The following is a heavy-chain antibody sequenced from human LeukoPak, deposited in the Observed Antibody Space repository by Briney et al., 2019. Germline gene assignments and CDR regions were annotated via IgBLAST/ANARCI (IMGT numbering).Heavy chain of an antibody. CDR1: GYTFTSYG. V-gene: IGHV1-18*01. Sequence: ASVKVSCKASGYTFTSYGISWVRQAPGQGLEWMGWLSAYNGNTNYAQNLQGRVTMTTDTSTSTAYMELRSLRSDDTAVYYCARVVCSGGSCYSSVPVGYYYYGMDVWGQGTTVTVSS. CDR2: LSAYNGNT. J-gene: IGHJ6*02. D-gene: IGHD2-15*01. CDR3: ARVVCSGGSCYSSVPVGYYYYGMDV.